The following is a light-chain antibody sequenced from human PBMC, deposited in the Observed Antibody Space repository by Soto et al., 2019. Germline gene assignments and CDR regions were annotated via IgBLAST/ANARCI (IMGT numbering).Light chain of an antibody. Sequence: QSALAQTPSASWYPGQSVTISCTVSSDDIGGYDYVSWYQHHPGRTPKLIIYEVNKRPSGVPDRFSGSKSGNTASLTVSGLQAEDGADYYCSSYAVKKNFVVFGSGTRITVL. J-gene: IGLJ1*01. CDR1: SDDIGGYDY. CDR3: SSYAVKKNFVV. CDR2: EVN. V-gene: IGLV2-8*01.